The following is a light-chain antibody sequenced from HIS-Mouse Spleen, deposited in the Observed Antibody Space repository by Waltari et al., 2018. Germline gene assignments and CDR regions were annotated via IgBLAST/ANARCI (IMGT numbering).Light chain of an antibody. CDR1: QSISSSY. Sequence: EIVLTQSPGTLSLSPGERATLSCRASQSISSSYLAWYQQKPGQAPSLLIYGASSRATGIPDRFSGSGSGTDFTLTISRLEPEDFAVYYCQQYGSSPRLITFGPGTKVDIK. CDR3: QQYGSSPRLIT. CDR2: GAS. V-gene: IGKV3-20*01. J-gene: IGKJ3*01.